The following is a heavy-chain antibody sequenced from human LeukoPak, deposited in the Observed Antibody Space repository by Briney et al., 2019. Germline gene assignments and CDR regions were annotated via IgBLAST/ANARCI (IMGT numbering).Heavy chain of an antibody. CDR1: GFTFSSYG. CDR3: AKDGGSGSDSFDY. J-gene: IGHJ4*02. Sequence: GSLRLSCAASGFTFSSYGIHWVRQAPGKGLEWVAVISYDGSNKYYADSVKGRFTISRDNSKNTLYLQMNSLRAEDTAVYYCAKDGGSGSDSFDYWGQGTLVTVSS. CDR2: ISYDGSNK. D-gene: IGHD3-22*01. V-gene: IGHV3-30*18.